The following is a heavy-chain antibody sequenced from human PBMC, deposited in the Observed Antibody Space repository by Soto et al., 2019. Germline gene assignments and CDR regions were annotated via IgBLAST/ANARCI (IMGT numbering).Heavy chain of an antibody. CDR2: ISYDGSKK. D-gene: IGHD1-26*01. Sequence: QVQLVESGGGVVQPGRSLRLSCAASGFTFSSYGMHWVRQAPGKGLEWVAVISYDGSKKYYADSVKGRFTISRDNSKNTLYLQMNSLRAEDTAVYYCAKGGYSGSYLDYWGQGTLVTFSS. CDR1: GFTFSSYG. CDR3: AKGGYSGSYLDY. V-gene: IGHV3-30*18. J-gene: IGHJ4*02.